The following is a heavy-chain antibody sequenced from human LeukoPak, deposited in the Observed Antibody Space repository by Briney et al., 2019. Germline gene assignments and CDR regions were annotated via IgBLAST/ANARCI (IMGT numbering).Heavy chain of an antibody. CDR3: VRGGPSTWS. D-gene: IGHD2-15*01. J-gene: IGHJ5*02. Sequence: GGSLKLSCAASGFTFKLYWMHWVRKVPGRGPVWVSRINHDGSDTIYADSVRGRFTISRDDAKNTLYLQINNLRAEDTAVYYCVRGGPSTWSWGQGTLVTVSS. CDR2: INHDGSDT. CDR1: GFTFKLYW. V-gene: IGHV3-74*01.